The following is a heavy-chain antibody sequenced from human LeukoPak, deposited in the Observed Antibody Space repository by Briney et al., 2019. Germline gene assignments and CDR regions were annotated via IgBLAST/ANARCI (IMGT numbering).Heavy chain of an antibody. V-gene: IGHV7-4-1*02. Sequence: ASVKVSCKASGYTFTSYAMNWVRQAPGQGLEWMGWINTNTGNPTYAQGFTGRFVFSLDTSVSTTYLRISSLKAEDTAAYYCARDPGDDIAVPGDPWGQGTLVTVSS. CDR1: GYTFTSYA. J-gene: IGHJ5*02. D-gene: IGHD2-2*01. CDR3: ARDPGDDIAVPGDP. CDR2: INTNTGNP.